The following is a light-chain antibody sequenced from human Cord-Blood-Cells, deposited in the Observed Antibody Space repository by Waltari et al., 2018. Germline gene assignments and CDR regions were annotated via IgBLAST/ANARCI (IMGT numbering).Light chain of an antibody. Sequence: EIVMTQSPATLSVSPGERATLSCRASQSVSSNLAWYQQKPGQAPRLLIYGASPRATGIPARFSGSGSGTEFTLTISSLQSEDFAVYYCQQYNNWPPDTFGPGTKVDIK. CDR2: GAS. V-gene: IGKV3-15*01. CDR1: QSVSSN. J-gene: IGKJ3*01. CDR3: QQYNNWPPDT.